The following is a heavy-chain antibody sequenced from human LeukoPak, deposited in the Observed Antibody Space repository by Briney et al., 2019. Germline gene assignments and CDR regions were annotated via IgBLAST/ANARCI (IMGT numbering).Heavy chain of an antibody. CDR2: ISAYNGNT. CDR1: GYTFTSYG. D-gene: IGHD4-17*01. V-gene: IGHV1-18*01. Sequence: GASVTVSCTASGYTFTSYGISWVRQAPGQGLEWMGWISAYNGNTNYAQKLQGRVTMTTDTSTSTAYMELRSLRSGDTAVYYCARSHDYGDSPCDYWGQGTLVTVSS. J-gene: IGHJ4*02. CDR3: ARSHDYGDSPCDY.